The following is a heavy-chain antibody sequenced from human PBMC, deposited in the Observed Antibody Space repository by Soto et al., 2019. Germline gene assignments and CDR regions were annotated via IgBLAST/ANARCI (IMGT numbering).Heavy chain of an antibody. CDR1: GFTFSSYG. D-gene: IGHD3-22*01. CDR3: AKDMEASSQWLTPFDY. Sequence: QVQLVESGGGVVQPGRSLRLSCAASGFTFSSYGMHWVRQAPGKGLEWVAVISYDGSNKYYADSVKGRFTISRDNSKNTLYLQMNSLRAEDTAVYYCAKDMEASSQWLTPFDYWGQGTLVTGSS. CDR2: ISYDGSNK. V-gene: IGHV3-30*18. J-gene: IGHJ4*02.